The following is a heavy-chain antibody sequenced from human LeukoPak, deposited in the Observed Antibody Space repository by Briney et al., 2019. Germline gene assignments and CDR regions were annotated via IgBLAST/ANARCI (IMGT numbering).Heavy chain of an antibody. CDR2: ISSSGNSI. J-gene: IGHJ4*02. CDR3: AREIGLRFDF. V-gene: IGHV3-48*03. Sequence: GGSLRLSCEASGFTSSNSDMNWVRQAPGKGLEWVSYISSSGNSIYYADSVKGRFTISRDNAKNSLYLQMNSLRAEDTAVFYCAREIGLRFDFWGQGTPVTVSS. CDR1: GFTSSNSD. D-gene: IGHD5/OR15-5a*01.